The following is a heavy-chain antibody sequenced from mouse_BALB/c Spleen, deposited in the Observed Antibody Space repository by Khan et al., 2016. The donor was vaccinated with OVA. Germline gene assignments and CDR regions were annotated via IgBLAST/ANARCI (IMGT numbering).Heavy chain of an antibody. J-gene: IGHJ4*01. D-gene: IGHD1-1*02. V-gene: IGHV1S136*01. CDR1: GYTFTRYV. CDR2: INPHNDGT. CDR3: AREEEYYVTSVDYYAMNY. Sequence: VQLQQPGPELVKPGASVKMSCEASGYTFTRYVMHWVKQKPGQGLEWIGYINPHNDGTKYNEKFKVKATLTSDKSSSTAYMELSSLTSEDAAVYYCAREEEYYVTSVDYYAMNYWGQGTSVTVSS.